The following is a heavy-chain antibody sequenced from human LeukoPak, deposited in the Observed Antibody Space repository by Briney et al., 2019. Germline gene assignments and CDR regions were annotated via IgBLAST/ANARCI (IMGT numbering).Heavy chain of an antibody. CDR3: ARDSVRFQQLEVNYYYYYGMDV. D-gene: IGHD6-13*01. V-gene: IGHV1-69*04. J-gene: IGHJ6*02. Sequence: GASVKVSCKASGGTFSSYAISWVQQAPGQGLEWMGRIIPILGIANYAQKFQGRVTITADKSTSTAYMELSSLRSEDTAVYYSARDSVRFQQLEVNYYYYYGMDVWGQGTTVTVSS. CDR1: GGTFSSYA. CDR2: IIPILGIA.